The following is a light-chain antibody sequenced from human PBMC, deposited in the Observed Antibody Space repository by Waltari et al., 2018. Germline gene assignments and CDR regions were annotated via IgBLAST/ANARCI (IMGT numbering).Light chain of an antibody. V-gene: IGLV2-14*01. Sequence: QSAPTQPASVSGSPGQSITISCTGTSSAVGGYNYVSWYQQHPGKAPKLMIYDVSKRPSGVSNRFSGSKSGNTASLTISGLQAEDEADYYCSSYTSSSTPVFGGGTKLTVL. CDR1: SSAVGGYNY. CDR2: DVS. J-gene: IGLJ2*01. CDR3: SSYTSSSTPV.